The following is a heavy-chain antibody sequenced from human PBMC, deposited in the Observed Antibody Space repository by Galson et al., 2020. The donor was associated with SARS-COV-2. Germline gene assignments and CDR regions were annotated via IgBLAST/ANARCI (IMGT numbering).Heavy chain of an antibody. CDR2: ISYTGST. CDR1: GGSTSSYY. V-gene: IGHV4-59*01. CDR3: ARVDDYYDYSASYLHYGMDV. Sequence: PSETLSLTCTVSGGSTSSYYWSWIRQPPGKGLEWIGYISYTGSTIYNPSLKSRVTISLHTSKNQFSLKLSSVTAADTAVYFCARVDDYYDYSASYLHYGMDVWGQGTTVTVSS. D-gene: IGHD3-22*01. J-gene: IGHJ6*02.